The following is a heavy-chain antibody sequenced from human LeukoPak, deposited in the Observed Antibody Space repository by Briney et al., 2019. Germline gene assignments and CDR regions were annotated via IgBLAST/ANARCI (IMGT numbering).Heavy chain of an antibody. CDR1: GGSISSSNW. CDR2: IYHSGST. CDR3: AREPQITRWLRSFDY. Sequence: SETLSLTCAVSGGSISSSNWWSWVRQPPGKGLEWIGEIYHSGSTNYNPSLKSRVTISVDKSKNQFSLKLSSVTAADTAVYYCAREPQITRWLRSFDYWGQETLVTVSS. J-gene: IGHJ4*02. V-gene: IGHV4-4*02. D-gene: IGHD5-12*01.